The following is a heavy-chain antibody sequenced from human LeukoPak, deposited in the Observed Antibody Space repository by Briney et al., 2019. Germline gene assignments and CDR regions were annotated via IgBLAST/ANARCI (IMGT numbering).Heavy chain of an antibody. CDR3: ARHETYYYDSSGYDAFDI. D-gene: IGHD3-22*01. J-gene: IGHJ3*02. Sequence: SETLSLTCTVSGGSISSYYWSWIRQPPGKGLEWIGYIYTSGSTNYNPFLKSRVTISVDTSKNQFSLKLSSVTAADTAVYYCARHETYYYDSSGYDAFDIWGQGTMVTVSS. CDR1: GGSISSYY. V-gene: IGHV4-4*09. CDR2: IYTSGST.